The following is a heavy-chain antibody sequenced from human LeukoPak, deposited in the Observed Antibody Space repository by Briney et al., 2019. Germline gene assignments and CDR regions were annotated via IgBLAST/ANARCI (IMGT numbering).Heavy chain of an antibody. D-gene: IGHD2/OR15-2a*01. CDR2: INADGGRT. Sequence: GGSLRLSCAASGFTLGPYAMHWVRQRPGKGLEWVAHINADGGRTFYADSAEGRFTISRDNSKDSLYLQTNSLTTDDTALYYCGPWAFYHSLDVWGQGTTVTVSS. CDR3: GPWAFYHSLDV. CDR1: GFTLGPYA. J-gene: IGHJ6*02. V-gene: IGHV3-43*02.